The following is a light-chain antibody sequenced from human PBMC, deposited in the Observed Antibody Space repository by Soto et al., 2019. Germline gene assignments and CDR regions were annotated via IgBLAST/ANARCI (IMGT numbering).Light chain of an antibody. V-gene: IGKV4-1*01. CDR1: QSVLYSSNNKNY. Sequence: DIVMTQSPGSLAVSLGERATINCKSSQSVLYSSNNKNYLAWYQQKPGQPPKLLIYWASTREYGVPDRFSGSGSVRDFSLTIISLQAEDVAVDYCQQYCSTLLTGGPGTKADIK. J-gene: IGKJ3*01. CDR2: WAS. CDR3: QQYCSTLLT.